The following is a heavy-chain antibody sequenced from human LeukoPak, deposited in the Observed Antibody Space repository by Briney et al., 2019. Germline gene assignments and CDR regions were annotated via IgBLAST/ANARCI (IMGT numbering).Heavy chain of an antibody. CDR2: ISGSGGST. CDR3: AKVGYCSSTSCYGLVDYFDY. Sequence: GGSLRLSCAASGFTFSSYGMSWVRQAPGKGLEWVSAISGSGGSTYYADSVKGRFTISRDNSKNTLYLQMNSLRAEDTAVYYCAKVGYCSSTSCYGLVDYFDYWGQGTLVTVSS. CDR1: GFTFSSYG. V-gene: IGHV3-23*01. D-gene: IGHD2-2*01. J-gene: IGHJ4*02.